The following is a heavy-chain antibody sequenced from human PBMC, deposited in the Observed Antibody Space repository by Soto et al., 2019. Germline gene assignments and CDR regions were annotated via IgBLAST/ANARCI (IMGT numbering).Heavy chain of an antibody. Sequence: PGGSLRLSCAASGFTFSDYYMSWIRQAPGKGLEWVSYISSSSSYTNYADSVKGRFTISRDNAKNSLYLQMNSLRAEDTAVYYCARASDGDYPTFDYWGQGTLVTVSS. CDR2: ISSSSSYT. CDR3: ARASDGDYPTFDY. D-gene: IGHD4-17*01. J-gene: IGHJ4*02. V-gene: IGHV3-11*06. CDR1: GFTFSDYY.